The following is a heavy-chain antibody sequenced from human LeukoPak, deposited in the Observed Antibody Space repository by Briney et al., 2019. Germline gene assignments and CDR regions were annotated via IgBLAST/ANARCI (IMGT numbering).Heavy chain of an antibody. V-gene: IGHV3-23*01. CDR2: ISGSGGST. CDR1: GFTFSSYA. D-gene: IGHD3-10*01. CDR3: AKGGRELQGYYYYGMDV. Sequence: GRSLRLSCAASGFTFSSYAMSWVRQAPGKGLEWVSAISGSGGSTYYADSVKGRFTISRDNSKNTLYLQMNSLRAEDTAVYYCAKGGRELQGYYYYGMDVWGQGTTVTVSS. J-gene: IGHJ6*02.